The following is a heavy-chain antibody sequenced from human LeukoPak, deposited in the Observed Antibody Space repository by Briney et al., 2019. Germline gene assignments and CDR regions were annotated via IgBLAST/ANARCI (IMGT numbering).Heavy chain of an antibody. CDR2: IYHSGST. CDR3: ARVAAEEDY. Sequence: SETLSLTCTVSGYSISSGYYWGWIRQPPGKGLEWIGSIYHSGSTYYNPSLKSRVTISVDTSKNQFSLKLSSVTAADTAVYYCARVAAEEDYWGQGTLVTVSS. CDR1: GYSISSGYY. J-gene: IGHJ4*02. V-gene: IGHV4-38-2*02. D-gene: IGHD6-13*01.